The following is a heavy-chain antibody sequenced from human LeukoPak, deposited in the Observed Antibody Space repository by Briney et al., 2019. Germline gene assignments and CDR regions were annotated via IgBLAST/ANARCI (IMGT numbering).Heavy chain of an antibody. CDR1: GYSISSGYY. D-gene: IGHD3-10*01. CDR3: ARGFGDIAYYYYYMDV. J-gene: IGHJ6*03. V-gene: IGHV4-38-2*02. Sequence: SETLSLTCTVSGYSISSGYYWGWIRQPPGKGLEWIGSISHSGNTYFNPSLKSRVTIPVDTSKNQFSLKLSSVTAADTAVYYCARGFGDIAYYYYYMDVWGKGTTVTVSS. CDR2: ISHSGNT.